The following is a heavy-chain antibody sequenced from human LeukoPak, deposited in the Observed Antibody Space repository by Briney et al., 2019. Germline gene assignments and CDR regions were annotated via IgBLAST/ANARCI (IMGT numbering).Heavy chain of an antibody. J-gene: IGHJ6*01. CDR3: ASLTGYFYYGMDV. D-gene: IGHD3-9*01. CDR1: GGSISSSSYY. CDR2: IYYSGST. Sequence: PSETLSLTCTVSGGSISSSSYYWGWIRQPPGTGLEWIGSIYYSGSTYYNPSLKRRVTISVDTSKNQFSLKLSSVTAADTAVYYCASLTGYFYYGMDVWGQGTTVTVSS. V-gene: IGHV4-39*01.